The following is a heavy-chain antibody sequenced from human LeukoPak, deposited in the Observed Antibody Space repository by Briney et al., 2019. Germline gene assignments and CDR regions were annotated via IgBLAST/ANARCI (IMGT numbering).Heavy chain of an antibody. Sequence: GGSLRLSCAASGFTVNSNYMGWVRQAPGKGLEWLSIIYSGGSPFYADSVKGRFIISRDNSKNTLYLQMNSLRAEDAAVYYCARGAFHDYWGQGTLVTVSS. D-gene: IGHD2-21*01. CDR3: ARGAFHDY. CDR1: GFTVNSNY. CDR2: IYSGGSP. V-gene: IGHV3-66*01. J-gene: IGHJ4*02.